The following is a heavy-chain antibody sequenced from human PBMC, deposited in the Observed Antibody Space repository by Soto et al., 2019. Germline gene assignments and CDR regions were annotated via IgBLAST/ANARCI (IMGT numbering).Heavy chain of an antibody. CDR2: INPNSGGT. Sequence: ASVKVSCKASGYTFTGYYMHWVRQAPGQGLEWMGWINPNSGGTNYAQKFQGRVTMTRDTSISTAYMELSRLRSDDTAVYYCARDSLLYYYDSSGYPSYWGQGTLVTVS. CDR3: ARDSLLYYYDSSGYPSY. V-gene: IGHV1-2*02. J-gene: IGHJ4*02. D-gene: IGHD3-22*01. CDR1: GYTFTGYY.